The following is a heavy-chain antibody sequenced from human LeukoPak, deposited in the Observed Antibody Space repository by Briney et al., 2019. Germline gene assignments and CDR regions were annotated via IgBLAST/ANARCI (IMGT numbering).Heavy chain of an antibody. CDR1: GFTFSRYW. V-gene: IGHV3-7*04. J-gene: IGHJ4*02. Sequence: GGSLRLSCAASGFTFSRYWMSWVRQAPGKGLEWVAHINQDGSGTYYVDSVKGRLTTSRDNAKNSLFLQMNSLRVEDTAVYYCARLGYSAYETYYFDYWGQGSLVTVSS. D-gene: IGHD5-12*01. CDR3: ARLGYSAYETYYFDY. CDR2: INQDGSGT.